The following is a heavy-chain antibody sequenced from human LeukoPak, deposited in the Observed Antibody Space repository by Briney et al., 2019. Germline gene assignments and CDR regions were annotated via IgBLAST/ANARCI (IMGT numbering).Heavy chain of an antibody. D-gene: IGHD5-24*01. V-gene: IGHV1-69*13. Sequence: GASVKVSCKASGGTFSNYAITWVRQAPGQGLEWMGGIIPIFGTANYAQKFQGRVTITADESTTTVYMEMSRLRSEDTAVYYCARGPQGGYNYNWFDPWGQGTLVTVSS. J-gene: IGHJ5*02. CDR2: IIPIFGTA. CDR1: GGTFSNYA. CDR3: ARGPQGGYNYNWFDP.